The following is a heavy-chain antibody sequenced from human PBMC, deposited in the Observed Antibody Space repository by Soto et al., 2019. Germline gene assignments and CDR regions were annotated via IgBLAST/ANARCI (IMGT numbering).Heavy chain of an antibody. CDR1: GGSISSGGYY. CDR3: ARDRVSTPVTTVTTFGVDRYYYYYGMDV. CDR2: IYYSGST. V-gene: IGHV4-31*03. Sequence: PSETLSLTCTVSGGSISSGGYYWSWIRQHPGKCLEWIGYIYYSGSTYYNPSLKSRVTISVDTSKNQFSLKLSSVTAADTAVYYCARDRVSTPVTTVTTFGVDRYYYYYGMDVWGQGTTVTVSS. J-gene: IGHJ6*02. D-gene: IGHD4-4*01.